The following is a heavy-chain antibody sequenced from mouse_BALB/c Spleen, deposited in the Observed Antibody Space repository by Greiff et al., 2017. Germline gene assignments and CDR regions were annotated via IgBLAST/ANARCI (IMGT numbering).Heavy chain of an antibody. Sequence: VQLQQSGAELVRPGASVTLSCKASGYTFTDYEMHWVKQTPVHGLEWIGAIDPETGGTAYNQKFKGKATLTADKSSSTAYMELRSLTSEDSAVYYCTRYYCNYFVWGAGTTVTVSS. CDR1: GYTFTDYE. CDR2: IDPETGGT. V-gene: IGHV1-15*01. CDR3: TRYYCNYFV. D-gene: IGHD2-1*01. J-gene: IGHJ1*01.